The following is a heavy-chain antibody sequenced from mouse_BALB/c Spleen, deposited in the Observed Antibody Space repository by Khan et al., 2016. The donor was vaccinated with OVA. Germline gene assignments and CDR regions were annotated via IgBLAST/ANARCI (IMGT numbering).Heavy chain of an antibody. CDR2: VSTGGHYT. V-gene: IGHV5-6*01. CDR3: ARLAYYYDSEGFAY. D-gene: IGHD1-1*01. Sequence: EVQLQESGGDVVKPGGSLKLSCAASGFTFSTYGMSWVRQTPDKRLEWVATVSTGGHYTYYPDTVKGRFTISRDNAKNTLYLQMSSLKSEDTAIFCCARLAYYYDSEGFAYWGQGTLVTVSA. J-gene: IGHJ3*01. CDR1: GFTFSTYG.